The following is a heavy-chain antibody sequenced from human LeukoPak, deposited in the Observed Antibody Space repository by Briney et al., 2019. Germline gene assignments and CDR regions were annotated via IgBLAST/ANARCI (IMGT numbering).Heavy chain of an antibody. V-gene: IGHV1-2*02. CDR3: ARGGLRSGLSS. Sequence: GSVKVSCKASGYTFTDYYVGWVRQAPGQGLEWMGWINPNSGTTNYGQKFQGRVTMTRDTSISADYMELSELTSDDTAVYYCARGGLRSGLSSWGQGTQVTVSS. CDR2: INPNSGTT. J-gene: IGHJ4*02. D-gene: IGHD3-3*01. CDR1: GYTFTDYY.